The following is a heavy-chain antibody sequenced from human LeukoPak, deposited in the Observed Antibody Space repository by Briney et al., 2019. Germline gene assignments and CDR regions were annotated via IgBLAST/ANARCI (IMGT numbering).Heavy chain of an antibody. CDR3: ARENGLGWFDP. CDR2: INHSGST. D-gene: IGHD1-1*01. CDR1: GGSFSGYY. J-gene: IGHJ5*02. V-gene: IGHV4-34*01. Sequence: PSETLSLTCAVYGGSFSGYYWSWIRQPPGKGLEWIGEINHSGSTNYNPSLKSRVTISVDTSKNQFSLKPSSVTAADTAVYYCARENGLGWFDPWGQGTLVTVSS.